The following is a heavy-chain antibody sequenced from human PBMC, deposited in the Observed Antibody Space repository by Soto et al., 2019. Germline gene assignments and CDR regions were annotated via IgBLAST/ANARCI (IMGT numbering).Heavy chain of an antibody. CDR1: GGTFSSYA. J-gene: IGHJ6*02. Sequence: SVKVSCKASGGTFSSYAISWVRQAPGQGLEWMGGIIPIFGTANYAQKFQGRVTITADESTSTAYMELSSLRSEDTAVYFCARDRVVVPAANYYGMDVWGQGTTVTVSS. D-gene: IGHD2-2*01. CDR3: ARDRVVVPAANYYGMDV. V-gene: IGHV1-69*13. CDR2: IIPIFGTA.